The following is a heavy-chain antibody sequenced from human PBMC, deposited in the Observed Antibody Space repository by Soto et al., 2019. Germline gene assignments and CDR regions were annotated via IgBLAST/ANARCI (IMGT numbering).Heavy chain of an antibody. Sequence: QLQLQESGPGLVKPSETLSLTCTVSGGSISSSSYYWGWIRQPPGKGLEWIGSIYYSGSTYYNPSLKSRVTLSVDTSKSQFSLKLSSVTGADTAMYYCARHLFSSGWYLIWGQGTMVTVSS. CDR1: GGSISSSSYY. V-gene: IGHV4-39*01. D-gene: IGHD6-19*01. J-gene: IGHJ3*02. CDR2: IYYSGST. CDR3: ARHLFSSGWYLI.